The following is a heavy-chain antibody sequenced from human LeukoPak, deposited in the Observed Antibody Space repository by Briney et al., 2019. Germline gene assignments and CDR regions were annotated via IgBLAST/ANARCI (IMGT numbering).Heavy chain of an antibody. V-gene: IGHV3-23*01. Sequence: PGGSLRLPCAASGFTFSSYAMSWVRQAPGKGLEWVSTISGDGGITYYADSVEGRFTISRDNSKNTLYLQMNSLKTEDTAVYYCAKDVRGYNRPFDYWGQGTLVTVSS. D-gene: IGHD3-10*02. CDR3: AKDVRGYNRPFDY. CDR1: GFTFSSYA. J-gene: IGHJ4*02. CDR2: ISGDGGIT.